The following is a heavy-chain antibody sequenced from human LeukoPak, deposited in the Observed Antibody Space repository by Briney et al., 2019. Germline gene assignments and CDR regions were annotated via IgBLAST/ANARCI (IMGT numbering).Heavy chain of an antibody. J-gene: IGHJ4*02. Sequence: GGSLRLSCAASGFTFSNYNMNWVRQTPGKGLEWVSSISSSSSYIYYADSVKGRFTISRDNAKNSLYLQMNSLRAEDTAVYYCARGESSSWYDWGQGTLVTVSS. D-gene: IGHD6-13*01. CDR1: GFTFSNYN. CDR3: ARGESSSWYD. V-gene: IGHV3-21*01. CDR2: ISSSSSYI.